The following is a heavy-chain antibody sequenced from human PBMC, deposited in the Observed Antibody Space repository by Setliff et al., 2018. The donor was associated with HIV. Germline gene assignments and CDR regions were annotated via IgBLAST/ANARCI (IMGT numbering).Heavy chain of an antibody. J-gene: IGHJ4*02. CDR2: INPQTGGT. CDR3: ARDLRNSNTLFGVLNFVFDL. V-gene: IGHV1-2*02. D-gene: IGHD3-3*01. Sequence: AASVKVSCKASGYTLSSHYIHWVRQAPGHRPEWVGWINPQTGGTNFAQKFQGRITMTSDTSVNTVFIELSRLKSDDTALYYCARDLRNSNTLFGVLNFVFDLWGQGTLVTVSS. CDR1: GYTLSSHY.